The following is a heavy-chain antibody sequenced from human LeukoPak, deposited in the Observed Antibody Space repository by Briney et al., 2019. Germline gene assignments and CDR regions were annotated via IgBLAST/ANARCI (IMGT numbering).Heavy chain of an antibody. CDR2: TRNEAQSYST. V-gene: IGHV3-72*01. J-gene: IGHJ4*02. Sequence: GGSLRPSCAASGFTFSDHYIDWVRQAPGKGLEWVGRTRNEAQSYSTEYAASVKGRFTISRDDSKNSVYLQMNSLKTEDTAVYYCARGPAADDGGYWGQGTLVTVSS. CDR3: ARGPAADDGGY. D-gene: IGHD1-1*01. CDR1: GFTFSDHY.